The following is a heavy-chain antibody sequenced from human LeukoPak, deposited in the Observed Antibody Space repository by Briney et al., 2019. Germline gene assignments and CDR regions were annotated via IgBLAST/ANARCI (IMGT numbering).Heavy chain of an antibody. J-gene: IGHJ5*02. CDR2: ISSSSSTI. Sequence: GGSLRLSCAASGFTFSSYGMTWVRQAPGKGLEWVSYISSSSSTIYYAASVKGRFTISRDNAKNSLYLQLNSLRAEDTAVYYCARSLVVGATYPYHWGQGTLVTVSS. V-gene: IGHV3-48*01. CDR3: ARSLVVGATYPYH. CDR1: GFTFSSYG. D-gene: IGHD1-26*01.